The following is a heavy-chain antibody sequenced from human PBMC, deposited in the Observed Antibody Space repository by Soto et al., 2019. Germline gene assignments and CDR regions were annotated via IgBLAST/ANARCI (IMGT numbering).Heavy chain of an antibody. CDR1: GFSLSTSGVG. J-gene: IGHJ6*02. Sequence: QITLKESGPTLVKPTQTLTLTCTFSGFSLSTSGVGVAWIRQPPGKALEWLALIYWDDDKRYRPSLETSLTITKDTYKTQVVLTMTNMDSVDTATYYCAYLPCSGGSCYWFSYSGMDVWGQGTTVTVSS. CDR3: AYLPCSGGSCYWFSYSGMDV. D-gene: IGHD2-15*01. CDR2: IYWDDDK. V-gene: IGHV2-5*02.